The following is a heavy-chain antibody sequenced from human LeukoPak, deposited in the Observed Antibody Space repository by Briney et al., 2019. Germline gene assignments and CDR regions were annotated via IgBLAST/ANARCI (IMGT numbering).Heavy chain of an antibody. CDR2: ISGSGGST. V-gene: IGHV3-23*01. CDR1: GFTFSSYA. D-gene: IGHD3-22*01. J-gene: IGHJ3*02. CDR3: AKSPGITMIVVVDAFDI. Sequence: PGGSLTLSCAASGFTFSSYAMSWVSQAPGKGLEWVSAISGSGGSTYYADSVKGWFTISRDNSKHTLYLQMNSLRAEDTAVYYCAKSPGITMIVVVDAFDIWGQGTMVTVSS.